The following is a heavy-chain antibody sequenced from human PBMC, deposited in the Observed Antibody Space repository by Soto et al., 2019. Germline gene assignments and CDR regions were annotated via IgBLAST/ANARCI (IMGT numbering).Heavy chain of an antibody. CDR3: ARDLSSSWEYYGMDV. Sequence: QVQLVQSGAEVKKPGASVKVSCKAAGYTFTSYDINWVRQATGQGLEWMGWMNPNSGNTGYAQKFQGRVTMTRNTSISTAYMELSSLRSEDTAVYYCARDLSSSWEYYGMDVWGQGTTVTVSS. V-gene: IGHV1-8*01. D-gene: IGHD6-13*01. J-gene: IGHJ6*02. CDR1: GYTFTSYD. CDR2: MNPNSGNT.